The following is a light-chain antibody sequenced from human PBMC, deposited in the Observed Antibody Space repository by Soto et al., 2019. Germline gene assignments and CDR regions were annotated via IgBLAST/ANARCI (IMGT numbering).Light chain of an antibody. V-gene: IGKV1-39*01. CDR1: QSISSY. CDR3: QQSYSTPLT. J-gene: IGKJ4*01. CDR2: AAS. Sequence: DLPMTQSPSSPAGSVGGRSTIPCPASQSISSYLNWYQEKQGKXPKXXIYAASSLQSGVPSRFSGSGSGTDFTITISSLQPEDGATYYGQQSYSTPLTFGGGTKVDIK.